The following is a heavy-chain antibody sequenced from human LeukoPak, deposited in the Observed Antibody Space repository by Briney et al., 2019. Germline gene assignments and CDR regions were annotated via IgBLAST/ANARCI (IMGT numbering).Heavy chain of an antibody. CDR2: ISPSGNT. D-gene: IGHD4-11*01. J-gene: IGHJ4*02. V-gene: IGHV4-34*01. CDR1: GGPFTTYS. Sequence: TSETLSLTCAVYGGPFTTYSWTWIRQPPGKSLEWVGEISPSGNTQYNPSLKSRVTISLDASKSQFYLKLNSVTAADTAVYYCARRVRSADYRLDYWGQGTLVTVSS. CDR3: ARRVRSADYRLDY.